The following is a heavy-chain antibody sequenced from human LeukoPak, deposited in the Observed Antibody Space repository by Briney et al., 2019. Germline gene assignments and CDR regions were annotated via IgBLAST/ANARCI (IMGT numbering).Heavy chain of an antibody. J-gene: IGHJ4*02. V-gene: IGHV4-34*01. Sequence: SETLSLTCAVYGGSFSGYYWSWIRQPPGKGLEWIGEINHSGSTNYNPSLKSRVTISVDTSKNQFSLKLSSVTAADTAVYYCARADEMATTYFDYWGQGTLVTVSP. CDR1: GGSFSGYY. CDR2: INHSGST. CDR3: ARADEMATTYFDY. D-gene: IGHD5-24*01.